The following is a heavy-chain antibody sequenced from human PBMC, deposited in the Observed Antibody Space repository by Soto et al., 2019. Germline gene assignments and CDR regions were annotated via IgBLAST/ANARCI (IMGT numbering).Heavy chain of an antibody. V-gene: IGHV1-3*01. CDR2: INAGNGDT. J-gene: IGHJ4*02. CDR3: ARAISGYVT. CDR1: GITYNTYA. D-gene: IGHD5-12*01. Sequence: QVQLVQSGAEMKKPGASVKLSCKASGITYNTYAIHWVRQAPGQGLEWMGWINAGNGDTRYSQNFQGRVTLTRDTSASTVYMDLYSLKVEDTGVYYCARAISGYVTWGQGTLLTV.